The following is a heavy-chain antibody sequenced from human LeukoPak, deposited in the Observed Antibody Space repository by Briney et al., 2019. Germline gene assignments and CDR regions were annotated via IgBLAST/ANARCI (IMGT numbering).Heavy chain of an antibody. V-gene: IGHV4-34*01. Sequence: PSETLSLTCAVYGGSFSGYYWSWIRQPSGKGLEWIGEINHSGSTNYNPTLKSRVTISVDTSKNQFSLKLSSVTAADTAVYYRARGGGSSTSPVDYWGQGTLVTVSS. D-gene: IGHD2-2*01. CDR2: INHSGST. CDR1: GGSFSGYY. CDR3: ARGGGSSTSPVDY. J-gene: IGHJ4*02.